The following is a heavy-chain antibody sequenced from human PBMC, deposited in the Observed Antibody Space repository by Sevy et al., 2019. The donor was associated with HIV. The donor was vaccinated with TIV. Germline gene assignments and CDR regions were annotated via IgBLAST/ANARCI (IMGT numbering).Heavy chain of an antibody. J-gene: IGHJ4*02. V-gene: IGHV3-66*01. Sequence: GGSLRLSCAASGLTVSRNYMSWVRQAPGKGLEWVAVLYSGGNTDYADSVKGRLTISRDNSKNTLYLQMNSLRVEDTAVYFCARGGAARSFDFWGQGTLVTVSS. CDR3: ARGGAARSFDF. D-gene: IGHD6-6*01. CDR2: LYSGGNT. CDR1: GLTVSRNY.